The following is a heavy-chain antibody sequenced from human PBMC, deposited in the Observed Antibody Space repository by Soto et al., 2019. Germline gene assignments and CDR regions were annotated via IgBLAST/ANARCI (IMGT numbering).Heavy chain of an antibody. D-gene: IGHD1-26*01. CDR2: ISGGGGST. J-gene: IGHJ2*01. Sequence: KGLEWVSAISGGGGSTNYADSVKGRFTISRDNSKTTLYLQMNSLRAEDTAVYYCAKDGLWEVLHWYFDICGRGILVSVYS. CDR3: AKDGLWEVLHWYFDI. V-gene: IGHV3-23*01.